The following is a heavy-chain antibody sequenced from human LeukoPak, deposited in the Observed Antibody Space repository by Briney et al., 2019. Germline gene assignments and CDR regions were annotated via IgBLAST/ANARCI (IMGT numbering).Heavy chain of an antibody. V-gene: IGHV3-13*01. J-gene: IGHJ4*02. Sequence: GGSLRLSCAASGFTFSNSDMHWVRQAAGKGLEWVSAIGTVGDTYYPGSVKGRFTISRDNAKNSLYLQMNSLRAEDTAVYYCALDSSGYYGGDYWGQGTLVTVSS. CDR1: GFTFSNSD. CDR2: IGTVGDT. D-gene: IGHD3-22*01. CDR3: ALDSSGYYGGDY.